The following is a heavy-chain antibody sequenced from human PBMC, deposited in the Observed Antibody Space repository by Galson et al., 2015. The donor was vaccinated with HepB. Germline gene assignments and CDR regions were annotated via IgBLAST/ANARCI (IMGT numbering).Heavy chain of an antibody. CDR1: GFTFSSYA. D-gene: IGHD3-9*01. CDR3: AREGTDILTGYYTHYTFDY. Sequence: SLRLSCAASGFTFSSYAMHWVRQAPGKGLEWVAVISYDGTNKYYADSVKGRFTISRDNSKNTLYLQMNSLRAEDTAVYYCAREGTDILTGYYTHYTFDYWGQGTLVTVSS. J-gene: IGHJ4*02. V-gene: IGHV3-30*04. CDR2: ISYDGTNK.